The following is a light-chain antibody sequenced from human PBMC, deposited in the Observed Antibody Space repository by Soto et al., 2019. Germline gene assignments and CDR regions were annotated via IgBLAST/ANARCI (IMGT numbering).Light chain of an antibody. V-gene: IGLV2-14*03. CDR3: SSYRTSNTRQIV. CDR1: SSDVGGYNY. J-gene: IGLJ1*01. CDR2: DVS. Sequence: LNQPASVSGSPGQSITISCTGTSSDVGGYNYVSWYQHHPGKAPKLMIYDVSNRPSGVSNRFSGSKSGNTASLSISGLQPEDEADYYCSSYRTSNTRQIVCGTGTKVTVL.